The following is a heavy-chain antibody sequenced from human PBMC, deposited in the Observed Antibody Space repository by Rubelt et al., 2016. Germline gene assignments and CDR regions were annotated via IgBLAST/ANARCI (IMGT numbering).Heavy chain of an antibody. CDR1: GFTFNTYA. CDR3: AKDTAMEFYYYGMDV. CDR2: ISGSGDST. J-gene: IGHJ6*02. D-gene: IGHD5-18*01. Sequence: EVYLVESGGGLVQPGGSLRLSCAASGFTFNTYAMSWVRQAPGKGLEWVSAISGSGDSTYYADSVKGRFTISRDNSKNTLYLQINSLRAEDTAVYYCAKDTAMEFYYYGMDVWGQGTTVTVSS. V-gene: IGHV3-23*04.